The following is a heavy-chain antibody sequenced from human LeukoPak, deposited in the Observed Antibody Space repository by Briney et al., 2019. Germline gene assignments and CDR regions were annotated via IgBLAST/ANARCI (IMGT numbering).Heavy chain of an antibody. V-gene: IGHV1-2*02. D-gene: IGHD6-13*01. CDR2: INPNSGDT. CDR3: ARARYSTRWQSDFDY. CDR1: GYTFTGYY. J-gene: IGHJ4*02. Sequence: ASVKVSCKASGYTFTGYYMHWVRQAPGQGLEWMGWINPNSGDTNYAQKFQGRVTMTRDTSISTAYMELSSLRSDDTAVYYCARARYSTRWQSDFDYWGQGTLVTVSS.